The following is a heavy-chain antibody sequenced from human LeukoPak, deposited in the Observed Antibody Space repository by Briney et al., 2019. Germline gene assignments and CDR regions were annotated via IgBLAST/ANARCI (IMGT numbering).Heavy chain of an antibody. D-gene: IGHD3-16*01. CDR1: GFTFSTYA. Sequence: PGGSLRLSCAASGFTFSTYAMHWVRQPTGKGLEWVSAIGTTGDTYYAGSVKGRFTISRQNSRDSLYLQMSSLRAGDTAVYYCARAFSANGIDYWGQGTLVTVSS. V-gene: IGHV3-13*04. J-gene: IGHJ4*02. CDR3: ARAFSANGIDY. CDR2: IGTTGDT.